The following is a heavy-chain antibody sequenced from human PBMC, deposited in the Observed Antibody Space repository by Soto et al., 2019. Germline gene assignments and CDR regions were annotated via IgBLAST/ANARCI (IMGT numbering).Heavy chain of an antibody. CDR3: ARTTAVPNTLRSRYFFDF. J-gene: IGHJ4*02. CDR2: INHSGNT. CDR1: GASLSDNY. Sequence: PSETLSLTCAVYGASLSDNYCNWLRQPPGKGLEWIGEINHSGNTNYNPSLRSRVTISIDTSKNQLSLNLRSVSAADTAVYYCARTTAVPNTLRSRYFFDFWGQGTLVTVSS. V-gene: IGHV4-34*01. D-gene: IGHD3-9*01.